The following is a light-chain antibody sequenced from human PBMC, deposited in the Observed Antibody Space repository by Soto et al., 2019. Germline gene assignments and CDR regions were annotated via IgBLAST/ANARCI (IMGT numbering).Light chain of an antibody. CDR3: QQYGCSPLT. CDR2: GAS. J-gene: IGKJ1*01. CDR1: QSVSSCY. Sequence: EIVLTQSPATLSLSPGERATLSCRASQSVSSCYSAWYQQKPGQAPRLLIYGASSRATGLPDRFSGSGSGNVFTLTISRLEPDDLAVYYCQQYGCSPLTFGQGTKVEIK. V-gene: IGKV3-20*01.